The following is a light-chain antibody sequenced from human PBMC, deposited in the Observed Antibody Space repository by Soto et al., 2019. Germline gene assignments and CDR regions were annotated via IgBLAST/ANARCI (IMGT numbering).Light chain of an antibody. Sequence: EIVLTQSPGTLSLSPGERATFSCRASQSVSSNYLAWYQQKTGPATTLLTYGASYSDHGIQDRFSGSGSGTDFTLTISRLEPEDFAAYYCQQYGSSPRTFRQGTKVDIK. CDR1: QSVSSNY. CDR2: GAS. J-gene: IGKJ2*01. V-gene: IGKV3-20*01. CDR3: QQYGSSPRT.